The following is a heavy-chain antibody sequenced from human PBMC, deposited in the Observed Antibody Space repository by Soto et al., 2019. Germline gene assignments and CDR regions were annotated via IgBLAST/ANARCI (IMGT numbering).Heavy chain of an antibody. Sequence: QVQLVESGGGVVQPGRSLRLSCAASGFTFSSYGMHWVRQAPGKGLEWVAVIWYDGSNKYYADSVKGRFTISRDNSKNTLYLQMNSLRADDTAVYYCARGRGYSSSSLDYWGQGTLVTVSS. CDR3: ARGRGYSSSSLDY. V-gene: IGHV3-33*01. CDR2: IWYDGSNK. D-gene: IGHD6-6*01. CDR1: GFTFSSYG. J-gene: IGHJ4*02.